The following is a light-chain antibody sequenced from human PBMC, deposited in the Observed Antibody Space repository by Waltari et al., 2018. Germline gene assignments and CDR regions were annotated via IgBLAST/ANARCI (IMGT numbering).Light chain of an antibody. V-gene: IGKV3-20*01. CDR3: QQYDGIVVT. Sequence: EIVLTQSPGTLSLSPGERATLSCRASQSVSCNSLTWYQQKLGQAPRLLIYGTSSRATGIPDRFSGSGSGTDFTLTISRLEPEDFAVYYCQQYDGIVVTFGGGTKVEI. CDR2: GTS. CDR1: QSVSCNS. J-gene: IGKJ4*01.